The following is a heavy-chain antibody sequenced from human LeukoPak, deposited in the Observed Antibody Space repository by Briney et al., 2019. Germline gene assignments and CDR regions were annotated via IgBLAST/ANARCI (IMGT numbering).Heavy chain of an antibody. CDR2: INPHSGDT. Sequence: ASVKVFCKASGYTFTVYYMHWVRQAPGQGLEWMGYINPHSGDTIYAPNFQGRVTMTRDTSISTVYMELSNLRSDDTAVYYCSTEDKYCSSPSCNDYWGQGTLVTVSS. CDR1: GYTFTVYY. V-gene: IGHV1-2*02. D-gene: IGHD2-2*01. J-gene: IGHJ4*02. CDR3: STEDKYCSSPSCNDY.